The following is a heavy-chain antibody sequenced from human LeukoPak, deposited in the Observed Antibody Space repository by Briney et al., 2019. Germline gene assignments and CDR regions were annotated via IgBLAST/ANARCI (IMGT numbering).Heavy chain of an antibody. CDR1: GYTFTSYY. D-gene: IGHD2-21*02. CDR2: INPSGGST. Sequence: ASVKVSCKASGYTFTSYYMHWVRQAPGQGLEWMGIINPSGGSTSYAQKFQGRVTMTRDTSTSTVYMELSSLRSEDTAVYYCARGPRGGDGLYYFDYWGQGTLVTVSS. CDR3: ARGPRGGDGLYYFDY. V-gene: IGHV1-46*01. J-gene: IGHJ4*02.